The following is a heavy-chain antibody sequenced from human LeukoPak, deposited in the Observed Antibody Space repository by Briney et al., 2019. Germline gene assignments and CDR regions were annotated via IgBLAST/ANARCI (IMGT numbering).Heavy chain of an antibody. CDR2: ISSSGTI. CDR3: ARKSMTILSDSIDV. CDR1: GGSISSANFY. V-gene: IGHV4-61*02. Sequence: SQTLSLTCTVSGGSISSANFYWSWIRQPAGKGLEWLGRISSSGTINYNPSLRSRVTVSVDTSKNQLSLKVSPVTAADTAIYYCARKSMTILSDSIDVWGEGTSVIVSS. D-gene: IGHD3-3*01. J-gene: IGHJ6*03.